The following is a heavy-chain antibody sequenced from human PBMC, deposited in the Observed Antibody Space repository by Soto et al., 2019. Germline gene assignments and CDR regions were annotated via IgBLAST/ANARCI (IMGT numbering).Heavy chain of an antibody. Sequence: QLQLQESGSGLVKPSQTLSLTCAVSGGSISSGGYSWSWIRQPPGKGLEWIGYIYHSGSTYYNPSLKSRVTITVDRSKNQSSLQLSSVTAADTAVYYCARGVTLDYWGQGTLVTVSS. CDR3: ARGVTLDY. CDR2: IYHSGST. J-gene: IGHJ4*02. D-gene: IGHD2-21*02. CDR1: GGSISSGGYS. V-gene: IGHV4-30-2*01.